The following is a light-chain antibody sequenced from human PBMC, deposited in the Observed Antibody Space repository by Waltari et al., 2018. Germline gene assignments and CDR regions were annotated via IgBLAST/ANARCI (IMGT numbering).Light chain of an antibody. J-gene: IGKJ4*01. Sequence: DIQMTKAPSTLSAYVRERAIFSCRARQSISKWLAWYQQNPRKAPKRLIYKSSTLESWVPSRFSGSGSGTEFTLTISSLLPEDFATYYCQQYNSYSLLSFGGGTKVEIK. CDR3: QQYNSYSLLS. V-gene: IGKV1-5*03. CDR1: QSISKW. CDR2: KSS.